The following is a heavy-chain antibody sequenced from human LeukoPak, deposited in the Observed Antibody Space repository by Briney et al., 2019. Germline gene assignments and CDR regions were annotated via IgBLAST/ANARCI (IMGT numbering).Heavy chain of an antibody. Sequence: GGSLRLSCVASGFTFSNYAMSWVRQAPGKGLEWVSAISGSGGSTYYADSVKGRFTISRDNSKNTLYLQMNSLRAEDTAVYYCAKESYYGSGSHINWFDPWGQGTLVTVSS. V-gene: IGHV3-23*01. J-gene: IGHJ5*02. CDR2: ISGSGGST. CDR3: AKESYYGSGSHINWFDP. CDR1: GFTFSNYA. D-gene: IGHD3-10*01.